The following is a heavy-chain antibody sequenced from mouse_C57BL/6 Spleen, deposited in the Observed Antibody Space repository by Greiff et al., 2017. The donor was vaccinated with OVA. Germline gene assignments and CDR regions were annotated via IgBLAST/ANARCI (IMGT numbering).Heavy chain of an antibody. V-gene: IGHV1-69*01. CDR2: IDPSDSYT. CDR3: ARGHPYDDGY. Sequence: VQLQQPGAELVMPGASVKLSCKASGYTFTSYWMHWVKQRPGQGLEWIGEIDPSDSYTNYNQKFKGKSTLTVDKSSSTAYMQLIILTSEDSAVYYWARGHPYDDGYWGQGTTRTVSS. J-gene: IGHJ2*01. CDR1: GYTFTSYW. D-gene: IGHD2-12*01.